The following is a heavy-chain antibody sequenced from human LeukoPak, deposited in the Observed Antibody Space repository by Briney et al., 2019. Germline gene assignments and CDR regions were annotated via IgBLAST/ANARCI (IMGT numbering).Heavy chain of an antibody. D-gene: IGHD3-10*01. J-gene: IGHJ4*02. CDR2: IYPGDSDT. Sequence: GESLQISCKGSEYSFPIYWIGWVRQMPGKGLEWMGIIYPGDSDTRYSPSFQGQVTISADKSISTAYLQWSSLKASDTAMYYCARSTYYYGSGTYYWGQGTLVTVSS. V-gene: IGHV5-51*01. CDR1: EYSFPIYW. CDR3: ARSTYYYGSGTYY.